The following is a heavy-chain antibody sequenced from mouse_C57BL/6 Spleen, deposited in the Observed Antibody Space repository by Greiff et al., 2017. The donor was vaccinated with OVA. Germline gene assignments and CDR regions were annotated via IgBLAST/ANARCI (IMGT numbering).Heavy chain of an antibody. V-gene: IGHV5-17*01. Sequence: EVQLVESGGGLVKPGGSLKLSCAASGFTFSDYGMHWVRQAPEKGLEWVAYISSGSSTIYYADTVKGRFTISRDNAKNTLFLQMTSLRSEDPAMLYFARDGKDYLDHWGQGHTLTVSS. CDR2: ISSGSSTI. CDR3: ARDGKDYLDH. D-gene: IGHD2-3*01. CDR1: GFTFSDYG. J-gene: IGHJ2*01.